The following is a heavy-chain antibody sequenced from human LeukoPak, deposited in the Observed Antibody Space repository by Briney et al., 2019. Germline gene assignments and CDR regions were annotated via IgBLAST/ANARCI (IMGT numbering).Heavy chain of an antibody. D-gene: IGHD3-10*01. CDR3: VIGVTYGLGS. CDR1: GFTFANTW. J-gene: IGHJ4*02. Sequence: GGSLRLSCAASGFTFANTWMHWVRQAPGKGLVWVSIINNDGSSTNYADSVKGRFTISRDNAKNTLYLQMNSLRDEDTAVYYCVIGVTYGLGSWGQGTLVTVPS. CDR2: INNDGSST. V-gene: IGHV3-74*01.